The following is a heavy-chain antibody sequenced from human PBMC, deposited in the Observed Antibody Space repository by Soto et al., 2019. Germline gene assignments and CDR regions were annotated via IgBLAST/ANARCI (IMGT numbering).Heavy chain of an antibody. CDR1: GGTFINYA. D-gene: IGHD3-3*01. Sequence: QVQLVQSGAEVKKPGSSVKISCKTSGGTFINYAISWVRQAPGQGLEWMGGITPIFGTPNYAQKFQGRVTITADESTSTAYMELSSLRSGDTAVYFCARDREPDYDFWTGYPLWGQGTLVTVSS. CDR3: ARDREPDYDFWTGYPL. J-gene: IGHJ4*02. CDR2: ITPIFGTP. V-gene: IGHV1-69*01.